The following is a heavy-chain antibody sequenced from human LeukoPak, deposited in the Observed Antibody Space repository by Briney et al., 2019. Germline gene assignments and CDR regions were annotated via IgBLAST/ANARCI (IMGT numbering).Heavy chain of an antibody. Sequence: SETLSLTCTVSGGSITSGSDYWSWIRQPAGKGLEWIGRIYTSGSTNYNPSLKSRVTISLDTSKNKFSLKLTSVTAADTAVYYCAREFAKAFDYWGQGTLVTVSS. V-gene: IGHV4-61*02. J-gene: IGHJ4*02. CDR1: GGSITSGSDY. D-gene: IGHD2-21*01. CDR2: IYTSGST. CDR3: AREFAKAFDY.